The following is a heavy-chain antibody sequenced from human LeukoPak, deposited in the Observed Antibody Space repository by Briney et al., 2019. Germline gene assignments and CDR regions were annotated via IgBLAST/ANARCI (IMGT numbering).Heavy chain of an antibody. Sequence: AGGSLRLSCAASGFTFSSYSMNWVRQAPGKGLEWISSISSSSSYIYYADSVKGRFTISRDNAKNSLYLQMNSLRAEDTAVYYCASIVGVLDAFDIWGQGTMVTVSS. CDR1: GFTFSSYS. J-gene: IGHJ3*02. CDR2: ISSSSSYI. D-gene: IGHD1-26*01. V-gene: IGHV3-21*01. CDR3: ASIVGVLDAFDI.